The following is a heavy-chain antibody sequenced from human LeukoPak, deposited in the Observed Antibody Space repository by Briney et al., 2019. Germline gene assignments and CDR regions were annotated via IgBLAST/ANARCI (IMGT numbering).Heavy chain of an antibody. Sequence: ASVKVSCKASGYTFTGYYMHWVRQAPGQGLEWMGWINPNSGGTNYAQKFQGRVTMTRDTSISTAYMELSRLRSDDTAVYYCARDLPHCSSTSCYVNFDYWGQGTLVTVSS. V-gene: IGHV1-2*02. CDR1: GYTFTGYY. J-gene: IGHJ4*02. CDR3: ARDLPHCSSTSCYVNFDY. CDR2: INPNSGGT. D-gene: IGHD2-2*01.